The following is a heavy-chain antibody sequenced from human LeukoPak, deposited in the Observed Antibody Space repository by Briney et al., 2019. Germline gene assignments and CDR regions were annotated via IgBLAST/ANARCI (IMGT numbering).Heavy chain of an antibody. V-gene: IGHV1-18*01. CDR3: ARAVVPAAIGYYYYYMDV. CDR2: ISAYNGNT. D-gene: IGHD2-2*01. CDR1: GYTFTSYG. J-gene: IGHJ6*03. Sequence: RASVKVSCKAFGYTFTSYGISWVRQAPGQGLEWMGWISAYNGNTNYAQKLQGRVTMTTDTSTSTAYMELRSLRSDDTAVYYCARAVVPAAIGYYYYYMDVWGKGTTVTVSS.